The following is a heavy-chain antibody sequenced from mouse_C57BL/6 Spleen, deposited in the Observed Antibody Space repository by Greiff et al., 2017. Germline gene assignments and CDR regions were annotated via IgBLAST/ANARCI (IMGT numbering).Heavy chain of an antibody. D-gene: IGHD2-4*01. CDR3: ATYDYDGAMGY. CDR1: GFTFSDSG. J-gene: IGHJ4*01. CDR2: ISSGSSTL. V-gene: IGHV5-17*01. Sequence: EVMLVESGGGLVKPGGSLKLSCAASGFTFSDSGMHWVRQAPEKGLEWVAYISSGSSTLYYADTVEGRFTITRDNDKNTLFLQMTSLRSENTDMYYCATYDYDGAMGYWGQGTSVTVSS.